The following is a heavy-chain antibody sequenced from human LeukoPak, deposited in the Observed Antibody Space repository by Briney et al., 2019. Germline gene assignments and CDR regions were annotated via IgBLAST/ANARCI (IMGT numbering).Heavy chain of an antibody. CDR3: ATAPSGSYSVGY. V-gene: IGHV1-24*01. CDR2: FDPEDGET. J-gene: IGHJ4*02. Sequence: ASVKVSRKFSGYTLTELSMHWVRQAPGKGLEWMGGFDPEDGETIYAQKFQVRVTMTEDTSTDTAYMELSSLRSEDTAVYYCATAPSGSYSVGYWGQGTLVTVSS. D-gene: IGHD1-26*01. CDR1: GYTLTELS.